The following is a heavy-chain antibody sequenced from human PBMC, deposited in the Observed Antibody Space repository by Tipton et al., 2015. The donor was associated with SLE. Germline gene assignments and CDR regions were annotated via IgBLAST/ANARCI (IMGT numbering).Heavy chain of an antibody. V-gene: IGHV3-73*01. J-gene: IGHJ4*02. D-gene: IGHD3-10*01. Sequence: GSLRLSCAASGFTFSGSAMHWVRQASGKGLEWVGRIRSKANNYATAYAASVKGRVTVSREYSKNTAYLQMNSLKTEDTAVYYCTRILTGPFDYWGRGTLVTVSS. CDR2: IRSKANNYAT. CDR1: GFTFSGSA. CDR3: TRILTGPFDY.